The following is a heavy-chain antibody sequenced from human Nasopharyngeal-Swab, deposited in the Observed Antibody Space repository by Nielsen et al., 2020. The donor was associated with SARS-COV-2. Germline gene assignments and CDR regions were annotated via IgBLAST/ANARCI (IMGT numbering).Heavy chain of an antibody. J-gene: IGHJ3*02. V-gene: IGHV3-21*01. CDR1: GFTFSSYS. CDR2: ISSSSSYI. Sequence: GESLQISCAASGFTFSSYSMNWVRQAPGKGLEWVSSISSSSSYIYYADSVKGRFTISRDNAKNSLYLQMNSLRAEDTAVYHCARDRWGWLPIGDAFDIWGQGTMVTVSS. D-gene: IGHD2-21*01. CDR3: ARDRWGWLPIGDAFDI.